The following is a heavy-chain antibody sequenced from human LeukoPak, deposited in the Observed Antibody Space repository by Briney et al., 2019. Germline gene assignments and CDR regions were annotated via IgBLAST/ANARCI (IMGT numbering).Heavy chain of an antibody. CDR2: ISWNSVSI. Sequence: GGSLRLSCAASGFTFDDYAMHWVRQVPGKGLEWVSGISWNSVSIGYADSVKGRFTISRDNAKNSLYLQMNSLRAEDTALYYCAKDIAAYYGMDVWGQGTTVTVSS. CDR1: GFTFDDYA. CDR3: AKDIAAYYGMDV. D-gene: IGHD6-25*01. J-gene: IGHJ6*02. V-gene: IGHV3-9*01.